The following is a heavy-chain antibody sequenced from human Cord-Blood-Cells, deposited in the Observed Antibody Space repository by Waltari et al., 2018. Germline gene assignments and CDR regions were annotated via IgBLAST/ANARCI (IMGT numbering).Heavy chain of an antibody. CDR1: GGSISSSSYY. D-gene: IGHD6-13*01. Sequence: QLQLQESGPGLVKPSETLSLTCTVSGGSISSSSYYWGWIRQPPGKGLEWIGSIYYSGSTYYTPSLKSRVTISVDTSKNQFSLKLSSVTAADTAVYYCARSPPPPSYSSSWYDAFDIWGQGTMVTVSS. V-gene: IGHV4-39*01. CDR3: ARSPPPPSYSSSWYDAFDI. J-gene: IGHJ3*02. CDR2: IYYSGST.